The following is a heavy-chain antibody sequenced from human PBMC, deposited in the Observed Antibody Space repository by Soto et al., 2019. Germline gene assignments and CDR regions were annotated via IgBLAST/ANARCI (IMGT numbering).Heavy chain of an antibody. D-gene: IGHD5-12*01. CDR1: GYTFTSYG. CDR2: ISAYNGNT. Sequence: ASVKVSCKASGYTFTSYGISWVRQAPGQGLEWMGWISAYNGNTNYAQKLQGRVTMTTDTSTSTAYMELGSLRSDDTAVYYCARRDIVATDWHAFDIWGQGTMVTVSS. J-gene: IGHJ3*02. V-gene: IGHV1-18*01. CDR3: ARRDIVATDWHAFDI.